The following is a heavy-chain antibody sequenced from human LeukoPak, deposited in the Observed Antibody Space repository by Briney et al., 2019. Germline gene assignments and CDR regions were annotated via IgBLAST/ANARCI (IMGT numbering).Heavy chain of an antibody. CDR2: ISWDGGST. J-gene: IGHJ4*02. V-gene: IGHV3-43*01. CDR3: AKGPYDFWSGYPPLAYYFDY. Sequence: QAGGSLRLSCAASGFTFDDYTMHWVRQAPGKGLEWVSLISWDGGSTYYADSVKGRFTISRDNSKNSLYLQMNSLGTEDTAMYYCAKGPYDFWSGYPPLAYYFDYWGQGTLVTVSS. D-gene: IGHD3-3*01. CDR1: GFTFDDYT.